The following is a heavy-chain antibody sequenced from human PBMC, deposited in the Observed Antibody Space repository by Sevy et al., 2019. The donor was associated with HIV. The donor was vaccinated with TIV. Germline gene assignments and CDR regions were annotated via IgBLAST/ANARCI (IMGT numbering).Heavy chain of an antibody. CDR3: AKGITIFGVHYYGMDV. Sequence: GGSLRLSCVASGFTFSNYWMSWVRQAPGKGLEWVSGISWNSGSISYADSVKGRFTISRDNAKNSLYLQMNSLRAEDTALYYCAKGITIFGVHYYGMDVWGQGTTVTVSS. CDR1: GFTFSNYW. D-gene: IGHD3-3*01. J-gene: IGHJ6*02. CDR2: ISWNSGSI. V-gene: IGHV3-9*01.